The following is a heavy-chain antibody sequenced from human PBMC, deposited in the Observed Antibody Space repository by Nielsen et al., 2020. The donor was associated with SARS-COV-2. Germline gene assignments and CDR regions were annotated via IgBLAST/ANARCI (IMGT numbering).Heavy chain of an antibody. CDR3: ARLGSWYRGYMDV. Sequence: GESLKISCAASGFTFSSYWMNWVRQAPGKGLEWVANIKQDGSEKYYGDSVKGRFTISRDNAKNSLYLQMNSLRAEDTAVYYCARLGSWYRGYMDVWGKGTTVAVSS. D-gene: IGHD2-15*01. V-gene: IGHV3-7*01. CDR1: GFTFSSYW. J-gene: IGHJ6*03. CDR2: IKQDGSEK.